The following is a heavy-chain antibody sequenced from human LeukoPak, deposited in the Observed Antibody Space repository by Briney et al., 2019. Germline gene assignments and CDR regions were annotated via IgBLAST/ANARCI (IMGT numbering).Heavy chain of an antibody. CDR3: ATPNNPSGSYWVYFDY. Sequence: ASVNVSCKVSGYTLTELSMHWVRQAPGKGLEWMGGFDPEDGETIYAQKFQGRVTMTEDTSTDTAYMELSSLRPEDTAVYYCATPNNPSGSYWVYFDYWGQGTLVTVSS. V-gene: IGHV1-24*01. CDR1: GYTLTELS. D-gene: IGHD1-26*01. J-gene: IGHJ4*02. CDR2: FDPEDGET.